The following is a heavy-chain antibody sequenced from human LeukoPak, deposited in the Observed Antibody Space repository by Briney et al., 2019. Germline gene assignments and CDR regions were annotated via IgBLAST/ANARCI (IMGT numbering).Heavy chain of an antibody. CDR3: ARVTWPNWFDP. CDR2: INPSGGST. V-gene: IGHV1-46*01. CDR1: GYAFTSYY. Sequence: ASVKVSCKASGYAFTSYYIHWVRQAPGQGLEWMGIINPSGGSTSYAQKFQGRVTMTRDTSTSTVYMELSSLRSEDTAVYYRARVTWPNWFDPWGQGTLVTVSS. J-gene: IGHJ5*02.